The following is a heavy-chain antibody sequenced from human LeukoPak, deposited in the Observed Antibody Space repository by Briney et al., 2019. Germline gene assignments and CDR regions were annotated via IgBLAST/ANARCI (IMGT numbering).Heavy chain of an antibody. CDR2: IWYDGSNK. V-gene: IGHV3-33*01. D-gene: IGHD3-22*01. Sequence: GRSLRLSCAASGFTFSSYGMHWVRQAPGKGLEWVAVIWYDGSNKYYADSVKGRFTISRDNSKNTLYLQMNSLRAEDTAVYYCAREFVDYYDSSGYYYSHRAFDYWGQGTLVTVSS. CDR1: GFTFSSYG. J-gene: IGHJ4*02. CDR3: AREFVDYYDSSGYYYSHRAFDY.